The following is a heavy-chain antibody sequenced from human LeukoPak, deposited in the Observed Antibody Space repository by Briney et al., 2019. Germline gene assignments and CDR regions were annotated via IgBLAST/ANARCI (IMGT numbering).Heavy chain of an antibody. D-gene: IGHD2-15*01. Sequence: SETLSLTCTVSGGSISSYYWSWVRQPPGKGLEGSGYIYYSGSTNYNPSLKSPVTISVDTSKHQFSLKLSSVTAAHTAVYYCARLWHRYCSAGSCGVWGQGTLVTVSS. J-gene: IGHJ4*02. CDR2: IYYSGST. V-gene: IGHV4-59*08. CDR3: ARLWHRYCSAGSCGV. CDR1: GGSISSYY.